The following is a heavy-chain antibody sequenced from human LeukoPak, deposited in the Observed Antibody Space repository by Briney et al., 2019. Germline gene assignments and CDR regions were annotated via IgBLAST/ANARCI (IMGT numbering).Heavy chain of an antibody. CDR3: ARVYGGNPPLDY. CDR2: INPNSGGT. J-gene: IGHJ4*02. Sequence: ASVKVSCKASGYTFTGYYMHWVRQAPGQGLEWMGWINPNSGGTNYAQKFQGRVTMTRDTSISTAYMELSRLRSDDTAVYYCARVYGGNPPLDYWGQGTLVTVSS. CDR1: GYTFTGYY. D-gene: IGHD4-23*01. V-gene: IGHV1-2*02.